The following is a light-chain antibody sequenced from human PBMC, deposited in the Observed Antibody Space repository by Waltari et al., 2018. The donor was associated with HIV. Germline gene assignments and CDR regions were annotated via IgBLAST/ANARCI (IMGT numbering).Light chain of an antibody. CDR2: RDY. CDR1: SSNVGSKP. CDR3: VAWDDSLSGYV. V-gene: IGLV1-47*01. Sequence: QSVLTQPPSASGTLGQSVTISCHGSSSNVGSKPVYWFQQVSGTAPKLLIYRDYQRRSVTPALFSGSKSGASASLTISGLPSEDEADYYCVAWDDSLSGYVFVTGTKVSVL. J-gene: IGLJ1*01.